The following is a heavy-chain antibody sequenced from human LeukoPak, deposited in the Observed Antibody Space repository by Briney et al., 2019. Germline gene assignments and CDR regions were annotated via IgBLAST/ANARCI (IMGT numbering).Heavy chain of an antibody. J-gene: IGHJ3*02. D-gene: IGHD2-21*02. V-gene: IGHV3-30*02. CDR3: AKDHRVYCGGDCPGGAFDI. Sequence: PGGSLRLSCAASGFTFSSYGMHWVRHAPGKGLEWGAFIRYDRSNKYYADSVKGRFTISRDNSKNTLYLQMNSLRAEDTAVYYCAKDHRVYCGGDCPGGAFDIWGQGTMVTVSS. CDR1: GFTFSSYG. CDR2: IRYDRSNK.